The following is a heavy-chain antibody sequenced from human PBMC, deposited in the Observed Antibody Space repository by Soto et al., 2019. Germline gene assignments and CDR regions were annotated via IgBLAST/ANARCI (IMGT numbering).Heavy chain of an antibody. J-gene: IGHJ4*02. CDR1: GFTFSSYG. D-gene: IGHD3-10*01. Sequence: VQLLQFGGDLVQTGGSLRLSCEASGFTFSSYGMTWVRQAPGKGLEWVSTIFAGGTTLYADSVKGRFTISRDNSQNTLYLQMTRLKVDDTAVYYCAKDGSYYDFDYWGQGTQVTVSS. V-gene: IGHV3-23*01. CDR2: IFAGGTT. CDR3: AKDGSYYDFDY.